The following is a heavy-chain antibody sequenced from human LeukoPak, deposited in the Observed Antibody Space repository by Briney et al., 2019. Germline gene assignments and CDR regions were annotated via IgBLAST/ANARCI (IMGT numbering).Heavy chain of an antibody. V-gene: IGHV3-74*01. CDR3: ATGQGHGMDV. D-gene: IGHD1-14*01. CDR2: INSDGSST. Sequence: GSLSLSCAASGFTFSSYWMHWVRQAPGKGLVWVSRINSDGSSTSYADSVKGRFTISRDNAKNTLYLQMNTLRVEDTAVYYCATGQGHGMDVWGQGTTVTVSS. CDR1: GFTFSSYW. J-gene: IGHJ6*02.